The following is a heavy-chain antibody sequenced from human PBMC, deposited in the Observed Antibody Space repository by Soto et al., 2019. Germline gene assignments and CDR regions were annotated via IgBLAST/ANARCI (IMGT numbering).Heavy chain of an antibody. CDR3: ARDRYYDFWSGYYTGGYYYGMDV. V-gene: IGHV1-18*01. J-gene: IGHJ6*02. CDR2: ISAYNGTT. Sequence: ASVKVSCKASGYTFTSYGISWVRQAPGQGLEWMGWISAYNGTTNYAQKLQGRVTMTTDTSTSTAYMELRSLRSDDTAVYYCARDRYYDFWSGYYTGGYYYGMDVWGQGTTVTVSS. D-gene: IGHD3-3*01. CDR1: GYTFTSYG.